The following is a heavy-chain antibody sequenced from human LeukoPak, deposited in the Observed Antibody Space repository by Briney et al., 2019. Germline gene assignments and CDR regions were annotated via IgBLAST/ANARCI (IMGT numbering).Heavy chain of an antibody. CDR2: INGGNGNT. CDR1: GYIFTSYA. CDR3: ARDGGPLYDYVWGSYRIDY. J-gene: IGHJ4*02. V-gene: IGHV1-3*01. D-gene: IGHD3-16*02. Sequence: ASVKVSCKASGYIFTSYAIHWVRQVPGQRLEWMGWINGGNGNTKESQKLQGRVTITRDTSASTVYMELSSLRSEDTAVYYCARDGGPLYDYVWGSYRIDYWGQGTLVTVSS.